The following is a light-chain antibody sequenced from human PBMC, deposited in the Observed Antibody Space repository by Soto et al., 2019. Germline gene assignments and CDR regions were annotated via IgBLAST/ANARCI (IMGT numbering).Light chain of an antibody. J-gene: IGKJ4*01. Sequence: DVQMTQSPSSLSASVGDRVTITCRASQGIAPYLAWFQQKPGKVPKLLIYATSTLQSGVPSRFSGSGSGTDFTLTTSSLQPEHVATYYCQKYNSDPLTFGGRTKVEIK. CDR3: QKYNSDPLT. V-gene: IGKV1-27*01. CDR2: ATS. CDR1: QGIAPY.